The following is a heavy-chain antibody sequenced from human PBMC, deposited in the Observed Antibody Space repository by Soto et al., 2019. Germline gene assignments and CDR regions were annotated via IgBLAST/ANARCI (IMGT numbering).Heavy chain of an antibody. CDR2: INPSGGST. CDR1: GYTFTSYY. CDR3: ARDLDKAAAGTRIEYYYYGMDV. Sequence: GASVKVSCKASGYTFTSYYMHWVRQAPGQGLEWMGIINPSGGSTSYAQKFQGRVTMTRDTSTSTVYMELSSLRSEDTAVYYCARDLDKAAAGTRIEYYYYGMDVWGQGTTVTSP. J-gene: IGHJ6*02. V-gene: IGHV1-46*01. D-gene: IGHD6-13*01.